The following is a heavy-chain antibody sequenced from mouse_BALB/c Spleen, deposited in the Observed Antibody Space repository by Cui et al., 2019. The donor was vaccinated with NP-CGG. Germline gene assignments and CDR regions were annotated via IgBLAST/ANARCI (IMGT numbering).Heavy chain of an antibody. Sequence: VQLPQPGAEFVKPGASVKLSCKASDYTFTYYLMHWVKQRPGRGLEWIGRIDPNNGGTKYNEKCKSKATLTVDKPSSTAYMQLSSLTFEDSAVYYCARYDYYGSSYFDYWGQGTTLTVSS. D-gene: IGHD1-1*01. CDR1: DYTFTYYL. CDR3: ARYDYYGSSYFDY. V-gene: IGHV1-72*01. J-gene: IGHJ2*01. CDR2: IDPNNGGT.